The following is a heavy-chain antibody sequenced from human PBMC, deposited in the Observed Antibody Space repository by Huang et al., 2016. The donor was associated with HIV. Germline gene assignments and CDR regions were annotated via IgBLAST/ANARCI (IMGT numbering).Heavy chain of an antibody. Sequence: EVQLVQSGVELKKPGESLKISCRASGYTFTHYWVGWVRQVPGKGLEWMGIVDPGDADTRDSPSFQGQVTLSADKSVNTAYLQWGGLKASDTAIYYCARFSHKRSTHESGFGYWGQGTLVTVSS. CDR1: GYTFTHYW. J-gene: IGHJ4*02. CDR3: ARFSHKRSTHESGFGY. D-gene: IGHD2-2*01. CDR2: VDPGDADT. V-gene: IGHV5-51*01.